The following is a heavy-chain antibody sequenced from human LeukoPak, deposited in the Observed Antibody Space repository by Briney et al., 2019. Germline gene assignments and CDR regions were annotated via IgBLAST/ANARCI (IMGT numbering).Heavy chain of an antibody. D-gene: IGHD2-15*01. CDR3: ARGCSGGSCYYYYYMDV. J-gene: IGHJ6*03. CDR2: MNPNSDNT. V-gene: IGHV1-8*03. Sequence: ASVKVSCKASGYTFTSYDINWVRQATGQGLEWMGWMNPNSDNTGYAQKFQGRVTITRNTSISTAYMGLSSLRSEDTAVYYCARGCSGGSCYYYYYMDVWGKGTTVTVSS. CDR1: GYTFTSYD.